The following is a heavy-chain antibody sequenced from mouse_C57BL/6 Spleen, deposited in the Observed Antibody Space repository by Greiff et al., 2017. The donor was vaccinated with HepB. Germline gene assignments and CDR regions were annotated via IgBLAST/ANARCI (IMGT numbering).Heavy chain of an antibody. J-gene: IGHJ2*01. CDR3: ARSPGGYYGSSPFDY. CDR1: GYTFTSYW. V-gene: IGHV1-53*01. CDR2: INPSNGGT. D-gene: IGHD1-1*01. Sequence: QVQLKQPGTELVKPGASVKLSCKASGYTFTSYWMHWVKQRPGQGLEWIGNINPSNGGTNYNEKFKSKATLTVDKSSSTAYMQLSSLTSEDSAVYYCARSPGGYYGSSPFDYWGQGTTLTVSS.